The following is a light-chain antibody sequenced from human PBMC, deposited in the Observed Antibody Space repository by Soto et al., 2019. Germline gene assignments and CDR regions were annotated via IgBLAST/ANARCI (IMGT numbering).Light chain of an antibody. J-gene: IGLJ2*01. Sequence: QSVLTQPPSVSAAPGQKVTISCSGSSSNIGNNYVSWYQQLPGTAPKLLIYENNKRPSGIPDRFSGSKSGTSATLGITGLQTGDEADYYCGTWYSSLSVVFGVWTKLTVL. CDR1: SSNIGNNY. CDR3: GTWYSSLSVV. V-gene: IGLV1-51*02. CDR2: ENN.